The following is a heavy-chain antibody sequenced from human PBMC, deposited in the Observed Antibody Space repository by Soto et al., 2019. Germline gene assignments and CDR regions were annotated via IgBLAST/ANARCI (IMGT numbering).Heavy chain of an antibody. V-gene: IGHV1-69*12. Sequence: QVQLVQSGAEVKKPGSSVKVSCKASGGTFSSYAISWVRQAPGQGLEWMGGIIPIFVTANYAQKFQGRVTITADESTSTAYMELSSLRSEDTAVYYCATLLNCSGGSCYGTGDYFDYWGQGTLVTVSS. CDR3: ATLLNCSGGSCYGTGDYFDY. CDR1: GGTFSSYA. CDR2: IIPIFVTA. D-gene: IGHD2-15*01. J-gene: IGHJ4*02.